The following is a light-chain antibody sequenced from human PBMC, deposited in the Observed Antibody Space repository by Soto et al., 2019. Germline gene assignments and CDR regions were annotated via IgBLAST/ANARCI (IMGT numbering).Light chain of an antibody. V-gene: IGKV1-13*02. CDR3: QQFNSYPLT. J-gene: IGKJ4*01. CDR1: QGSSSA. CDR2: DAS. Sequence: AIQLTKSPSSLSASVGDRVTITCRARQGSSSALAWYQQKPGKAPKLLIYDASSLESGVPSRFSGSGSGTDLTLTISSLQPEDFATYYCQQFNSYPLTCGGGTKVVIK.